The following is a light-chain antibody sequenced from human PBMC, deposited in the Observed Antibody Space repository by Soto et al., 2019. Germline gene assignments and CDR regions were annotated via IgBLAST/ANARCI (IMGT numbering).Light chain of an antibody. CDR3: QQYYSYRALT. Sequence: AIRMTQSQSSLSASTGYRVTITCRXSQGISSYLAWYQQKPGKAPKLLIYAASTLQSGVPSRFSGSGSGTDFTLTISCLQSEDFATYYCQQYYSYRALTFGGGTKVDIK. J-gene: IGKJ4*01. CDR2: AAS. CDR1: QGISSY. V-gene: IGKV1-8*01.